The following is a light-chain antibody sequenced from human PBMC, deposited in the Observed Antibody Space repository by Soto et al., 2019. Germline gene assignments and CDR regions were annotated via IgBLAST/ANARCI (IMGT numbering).Light chain of an antibody. Sequence: DIVLTQSPGTLSLSPGERATLSCRASQSVSSNYLAWYQQKPGQAPRLLIYGASTRATGVPDRFSGSGSGTEFTLTISSLQPEDFATYYCLQDYNYPRTFGQGTKVDIK. J-gene: IGKJ1*01. V-gene: IGKV3D-7*01. CDR3: LQDYNYPRT. CDR2: GAS. CDR1: QSVSSNY.